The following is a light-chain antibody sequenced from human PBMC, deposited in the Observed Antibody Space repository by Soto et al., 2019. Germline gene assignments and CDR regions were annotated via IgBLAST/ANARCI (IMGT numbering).Light chain of an antibody. CDR3: AAWDESPNVPV. Sequence: QSVLTQPPSASGTPGQRVTISCSGSTSNIGRNTVNWYQQLPGAAPSLLIYSNNQRPSGVPDRFSGSKSGTSASLAISGLQAEDEADYYCAAWDESPNVPVFGGGTKVTVL. J-gene: IGLJ3*02. CDR2: SNN. V-gene: IGLV1-44*01. CDR1: TSNIGRNT.